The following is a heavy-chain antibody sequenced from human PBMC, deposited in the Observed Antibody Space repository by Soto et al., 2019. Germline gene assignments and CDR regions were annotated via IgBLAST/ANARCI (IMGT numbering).Heavy chain of an antibody. V-gene: IGHV3-23*01. CDR1: GFTFSIYA. Sequence: GGSLRLSCAASGFTFSIYAMSWVRQAPGKGLEWGSAISGSGGSTYYADSVKGRFTISRDNSKNTLYLQMNSLRAEDTAVYYCAKDLNLRYYDILTGDDLDKGTLITVSS. CDR2: ISGSGGST. J-gene: IGHJ4*02. D-gene: IGHD3-9*01. CDR3: AKDLNLRYYDILTGDD.